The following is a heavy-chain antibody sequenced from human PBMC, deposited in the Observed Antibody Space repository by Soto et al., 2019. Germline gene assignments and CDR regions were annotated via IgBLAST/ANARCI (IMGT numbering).Heavy chain of an antibody. D-gene: IGHD6-13*01. V-gene: IGHV1-18*01. CDR2: ISAYNGNT. J-gene: IGHJ5*02. Sequence: ASVKVSCKASGYTFTSYGISWVRQAPGQGLEWMGWISAYNGNTNYAQKLQGRVTMTTDTSTSTAYMELTSLRSDDTAVYYCARDWVSSSWRLNWFDPWGQGTLVTVSS. CDR3: ARDWVSSSWRLNWFDP. CDR1: GYTFTSYG.